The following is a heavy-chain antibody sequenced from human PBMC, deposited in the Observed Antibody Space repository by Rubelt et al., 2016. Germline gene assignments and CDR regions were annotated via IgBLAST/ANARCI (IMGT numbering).Heavy chain of an antibody. CDR3: ARPAPYYDILTGYYFDY. V-gene: IGHV5-51*03. CDR1: GYSFTSYW. J-gene: IGHJ4*02. CDR2: IYPGDSDT. D-gene: IGHD3-9*01. Sequence: PGESLKISCKGSGYSFTSYWIGWVRQMPGKGLEWMGIIYPGDSDTRCSPSFQGQVTISADKSISTAYLQWSSLKASDTAMYYCARPAPYYDILTGYYFDYWGQGTLVTVSS.